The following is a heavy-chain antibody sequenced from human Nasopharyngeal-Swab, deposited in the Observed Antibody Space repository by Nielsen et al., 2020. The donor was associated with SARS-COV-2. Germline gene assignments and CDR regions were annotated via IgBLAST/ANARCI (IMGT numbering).Heavy chain of an antibody. CDR1: GFVVSSNY. V-gene: IGHV3-53*04. CDR3: AYSSYYDILTGLSYAFDY. CDR2: IYSGGTT. J-gene: IGHJ4*02. Sequence: GESLKISCSASGFVVSSNYMGWVRQAPGKGLEWVSVIYSGGTTYYADSVRGRFTISRPNSKNSLYLQMNSLRPEDTAVYYCAYSSYYDILTGLSYAFDYWGQGTLVTVSS. D-gene: IGHD3-9*01.